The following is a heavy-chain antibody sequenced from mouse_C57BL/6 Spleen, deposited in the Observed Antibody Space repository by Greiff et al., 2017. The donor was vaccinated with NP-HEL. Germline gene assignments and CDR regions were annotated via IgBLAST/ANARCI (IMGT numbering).Heavy chain of an antibody. CDR2: ISDGGSYT. Sequence: EVHLVESGGGLVKPGGSLKLSCAASGFTFSSYAMSWVRQTPEKRLEWVATISDGGSYTYYPDNVKGRFTISRDNAKNNLYLQMSHLKSEDTAMYYCARGYPYFDYWGQGTTLTVSS. CDR1: GFTFSSYA. CDR3: ARGYPYFDY. V-gene: IGHV5-4*01. J-gene: IGHJ2*01. D-gene: IGHD2-2*01.